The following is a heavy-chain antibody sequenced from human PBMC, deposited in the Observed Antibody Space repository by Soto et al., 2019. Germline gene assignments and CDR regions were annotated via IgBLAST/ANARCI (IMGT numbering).Heavy chain of an antibody. V-gene: IGHV1-2*04. J-gene: IGHJ6*03. CDR3: ASQRLGYYYMDV. CDR1: GYTFTGYY. Sequence: ASVKVSCKASGYTFTGYYMHWGRQAPGQGLEWMGWINPNSGGTNYAQKFQGWVTMTRDTSISTAYMELSRLRSDDTAVYYCASQRLGYYYMDVWGKGTTVTVSS. CDR2: INPNSGGT.